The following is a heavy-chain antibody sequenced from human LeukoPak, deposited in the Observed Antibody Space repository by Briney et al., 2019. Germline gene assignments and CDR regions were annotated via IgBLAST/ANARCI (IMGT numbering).Heavy chain of an antibody. Sequence: SETLSLTCTVSGGSISSGGYYWSWIRQHPGKGLEWIGYIYYSGSTYYNPSLKSRVTISVDTSKNQFSLKLSSVTAADTAVYYCARQQTPHYSSSLYDYWGQGTLVTVSS. D-gene: IGHD6-13*01. CDR2: IYYSGST. CDR1: GGSISSGGYY. CDR3: ARQQTPHYSSSLYDY. V-gene: IGHV4-31*03. J-gene: IGHJ4*02.